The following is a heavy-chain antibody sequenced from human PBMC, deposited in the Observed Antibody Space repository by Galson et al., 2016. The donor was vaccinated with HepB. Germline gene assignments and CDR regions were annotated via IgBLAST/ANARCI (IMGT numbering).Heavy chain of an antibody. CDR1: GFTFSSYW. J-gene: IGHJ3*02. CDR2: INGDGSST. Sequence: SLRLSCAGSGFTFSSYWMHWVRQAPGKGLVWVSHINGDGSSTSYADSVKGRFTISRDNAKNTLYLQMNSLRAEDTAVYYCARLGYCSSISCPGDAFDIWGQGTMVTVSS. V-gene: IGHV3-74*01. D-gene: IGHD2-2*01. CDR3: ARLGYCSSISCPGDAFDI.